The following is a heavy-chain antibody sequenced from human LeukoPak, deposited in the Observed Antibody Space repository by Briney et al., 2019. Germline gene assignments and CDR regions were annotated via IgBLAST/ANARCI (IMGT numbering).Heavy chain of an antibody. CDR1: GYTFTSYG. CDR2: ISAYNGNT. J-gene: IGHJ4*02. CDR3: ARGIEYSSSFPFDY. V-gene: IGHV1-18*01. Sequence: GASVKVSCKASGYTFTSYGISWVRQAPGQGLERMGWISAYNGNTNYAQKLQGRVTMTTDTSTSTAYMELRSLRSDDTAVYYCARGIEYSSSFPFDYWGQGTLVTVSS. D-gene: IGHD6-6*01.